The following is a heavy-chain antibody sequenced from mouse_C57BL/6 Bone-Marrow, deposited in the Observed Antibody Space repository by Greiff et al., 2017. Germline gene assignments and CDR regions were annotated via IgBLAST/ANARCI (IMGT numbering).Heavy chain of an antibody. CDR2: IDPENGDT. D-gene: IGHD2-1*01. V-gene: IGHV14-4*01. Sequence: VQLQQSGAELVRPGASVKLSCTASGFNIKDDYMHWVKQRPEQGLEWIGWIDPENGDTEYASKFQGKATITADTSSNTAYLQLSSLTSEDTAVYYCTTGLLWGYWYFDVWGTGTTVTVSS. J-gene: IGHJ1*03. CDR3: TTGLLWGYWYFDV. CDR1: GFNIKDDY.